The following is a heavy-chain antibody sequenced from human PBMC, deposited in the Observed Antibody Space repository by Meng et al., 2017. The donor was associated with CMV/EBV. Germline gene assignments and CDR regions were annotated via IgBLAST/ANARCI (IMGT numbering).Heavy chain of an antibody. D-gene: IGHD6-13*01. V-gene: IGHV3-48*04. CDR2: ISSSSSTI. CDR1: GFTFSSYS. Sequence: GESLKISCAASGFTFSSYSMNWVRQAPGKGLEWVSYISSSSSTIYYADSVKGRSTISRDNAKNSLYLQMNSLRAEDTAVYYCAREAAAGAPDYWGQGTLVTVSS. J-gene: IGHJ4*02. CDR3: AREAAAGAPDY.